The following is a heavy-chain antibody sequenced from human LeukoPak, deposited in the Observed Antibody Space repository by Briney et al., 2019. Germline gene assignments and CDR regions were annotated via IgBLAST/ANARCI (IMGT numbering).Heavy chain of an antibody. J-gene: IGHJ3*02. CDR3: ARSTYYYDSSGSVDAFDI. CDR1: GGTFSSYA. V-gene: IGHV1-69*05. Sequence: SVKVSCKASGGTFSSYAISWVRHAPGQGLEWMGGIIPIFGTANYAQKFQGRVTITTDECTSTAYMELSRLRSEDTAVYYCARSTYYYDSSGSVDAFDIWDQGTMVTVSS. D-gene: IGHD3-22*01. CDR2: IIPIFGTA.